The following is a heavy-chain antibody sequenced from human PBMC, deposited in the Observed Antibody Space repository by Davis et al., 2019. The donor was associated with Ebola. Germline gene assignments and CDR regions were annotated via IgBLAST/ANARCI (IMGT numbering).Heavy chain of an antibody. V-gene: IGHV3-23*01. CDR3: AKDHFDHNGNYDALDV. CDR1: GFNFGIYA. D-gene: IGHD1-7*01. CDR2: IGDIAST. Sequence: GESLKISCSASGFNFGIYAMTWVRRAPGKGLEWVATIGDIASTFYADSVKGRFTISRDDSYDMLYLRLNSLRPEDTAVYYCAKDHFDHNGNYDALDVWGQGTTVTVSS. J-gene: IGHJ3*01.